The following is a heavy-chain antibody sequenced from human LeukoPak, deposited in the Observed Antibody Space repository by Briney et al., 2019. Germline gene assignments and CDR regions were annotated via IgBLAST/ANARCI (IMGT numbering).Heavy chain of an antibody. D-gene: IGHD3-22*01. CDR2: INPNSGGT. CDR1: GYTFTGYY. V-gene: IGHV1-2*06. Sequence: ASVKVSCKASGYTFTGYYMHWVRQAPGQGLEWMGRINPNSGGTNYAQKFQGRVTMTRDTSISTAYMELSRLRSDDTAVCYCARAIRGSGYSLLFDYWGQGTLVTVSS. J-gene: IGHJ4*02. CDR3: ARAIRGSGYSLLFDY.